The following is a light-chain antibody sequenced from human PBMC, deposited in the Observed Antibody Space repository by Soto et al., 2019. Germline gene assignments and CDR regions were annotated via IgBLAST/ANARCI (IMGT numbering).Light chain of an antibody. Sequence: DVVMTPSPLSLPVTLGQPASISCRSNQSLVHSDGIAYFSWFQQRPGRSPRRLIYKVSNRDSGVPARFSVSGSGTDFALNISRVEAEDVGVYYCMQGKHWPITFGQGTRLEIK. CDR1: QSLVHSDGIAY. V-gene: IGKV2-30*02. J-gene: IGKJ5*01. CDR3: MQGKHWPIT. CDR2: KVS.